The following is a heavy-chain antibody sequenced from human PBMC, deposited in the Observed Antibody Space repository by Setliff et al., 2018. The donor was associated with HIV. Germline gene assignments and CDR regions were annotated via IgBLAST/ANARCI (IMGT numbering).Heavy chain of an antibody. D-gene: IGHD6-13*01. CDR2: IIPIFGTA. CDR3: ARDSDSSSWGLYAFDI. CDR1: GYTFTEYY. Sequence: SVKVSCKASGYTFTEYYIHWVRQAPGQGLEWMGGIIPIFGTANYAQKFQGRVTITADESTSTAYMELSSLRSEDTAVYYCARDSDSSSWGLYAFDIWGQGTMVTVSS. J-gene: IGHJ3*02. V-gene: IGHV1-69*13.